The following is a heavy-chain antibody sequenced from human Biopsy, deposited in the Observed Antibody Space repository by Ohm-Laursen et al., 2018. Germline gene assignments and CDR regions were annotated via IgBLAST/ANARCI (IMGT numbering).Heavy chain of an antibody. Sequence: SLRLSCAASGFTFSSYAMTWVRQAPGEGLEWVSVINTSGGSTHYAVSVKGRFTISRDNSKSTLYLRMNSLRAEDTAVHYCAKPADSYGSEFYFDYWGQGTLVTVSS. V-gene: IGHV3-23*01. CDR3: AKPADSYGSEFYFDY. CDR2: INTSGGST. J-gene: IGHJ4*02. CDR1: GFTFSSYA. D-gene: IGHD4-17*01.